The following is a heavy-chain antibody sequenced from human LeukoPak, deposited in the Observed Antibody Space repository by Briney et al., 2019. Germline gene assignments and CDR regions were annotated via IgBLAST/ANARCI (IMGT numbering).Heavy chain of an antibody. J-gene: IGHJ3*01. D-gene: IGHD3-3*01. CDR1: GYTFDSYW. V-gene: IGHV5-51*01. CDR2: IYPGDSDT. Sequence: GESLKISCKGSGYTFDSYWIGWVRQMPGKGLEWMGIIYPGDSDTRYSPSFQGQVTISADKSISTAYLQWSSLKASDTAMYYCARYITIFGVVNWGQGTMVTVSS. CDR3: ARYITIFGVVN.